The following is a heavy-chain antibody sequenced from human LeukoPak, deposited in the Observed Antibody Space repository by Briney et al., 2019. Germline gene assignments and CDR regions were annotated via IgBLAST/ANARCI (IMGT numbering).Heavy chain of an antibody. CDR2: IYHSGST. J-gene: IGHJ4*02. CDR1: GGSISSSNW. V-gene: IGHV4-4*02. CDR3: ARGSQSLGYCSGGSCRAKIFDY. D-gene: IGHD2-15*01. Sequence: TSSETLSLTCAVSGGSISSSNWWSWVRQPPGKGLEWIGEIYHSGSTNYNPSLKSRVTISVDTSKNQFSLKLSSVTAADTAVYYCARGSQSLGYCSGGSCRAKIFDYWGQGTLVTVSS.